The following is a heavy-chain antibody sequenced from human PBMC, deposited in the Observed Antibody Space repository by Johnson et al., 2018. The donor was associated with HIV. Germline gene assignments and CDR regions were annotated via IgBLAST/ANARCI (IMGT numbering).Heavy chain of an antibody. V-gene: IGHV3-53*01. CDR3: ARDVYAGAHEN. CDR2: IYSGGTT. CDR1: GFNVSSNY. Sequence: VQLVESGGGLIQPGGSLRLSCAASGFNVSSNYMSWVRQAPGKGLECISVIYSGGTTYYADSVKGRFTISRDNSKNTVYLQMNSLKAEDTAVYYCARDVYAGAHENWGQGTRVTVSS. J-gene: IGHJ3*01. D-gene: IGHD5/OR15-5a*01.